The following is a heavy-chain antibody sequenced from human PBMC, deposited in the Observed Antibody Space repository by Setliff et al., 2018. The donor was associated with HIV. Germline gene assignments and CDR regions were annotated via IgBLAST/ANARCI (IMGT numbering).Heavy chain of an antibody. V-gene: IGHV3-30*02. CDR1: GFSFSNYG. Sequence: PGGSLRLSCAASGFSFSNYGMHWVRQAPGKGLEWGAFIRYEGNNKYYADSVKGRFTISRDNSKNTLYLQMDSLRDEDTAVYYCAREKFENGDYEFVSTFDSWGQGTLVTVSS. D-gene: IGHD4-17*01. CDR3: AREKFENGDYEFVSTFDS. CDR2: IRYEGNNK. J-gene: IGHJ4*02.